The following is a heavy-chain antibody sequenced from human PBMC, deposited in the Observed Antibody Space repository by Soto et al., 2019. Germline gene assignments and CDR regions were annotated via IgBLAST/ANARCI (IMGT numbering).Heavy chain of an antibody. D-gene: IGHD5-12*01. J-gene: IGHJ4*02. CDR1: GSRFSNYV. V-gene: IGHV1-69*06. Sequence: QVQLVQSGAEVKTPGASLKVSCTVSGSRFSNYVISWVRQAPGHGLAWLGRIIPIVNSTQYAQKFQGRVTIPADKSTYTASLEPRSLRSDATAVYDCARESRGKKAGYSGLVSLGYWAQETLVTVSS. CDR3: ARESRGKKAGYSGLVSLGY. CDR2: IIPIVNST.